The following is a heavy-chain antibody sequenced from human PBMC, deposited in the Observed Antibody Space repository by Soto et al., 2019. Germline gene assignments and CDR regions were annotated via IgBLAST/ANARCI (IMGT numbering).Heavy chain of an antibody. CDR1: GGTFSSYS. Sequence: QVQLVQSGAEVKKTVSSVQVSCKASGGTFSSYSINRVRQAPGQGLEWMGEIIPIFGTANYAQKFQGRVTITADDSTSTAYRELSSLRSEDAAVYYCARDGRRHAGGIDYWGQGHLVTVSS. D-gene: IGHD2-15*01. CDR2: IIPIFGTA. V-gene: IGHV1-69*01. CDR3: ARDGRRHAGGIDY. J-gene: IGHJ4*02.